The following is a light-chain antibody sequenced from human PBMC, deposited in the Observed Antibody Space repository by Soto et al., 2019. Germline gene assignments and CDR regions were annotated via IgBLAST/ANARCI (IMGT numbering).Light chain of an antibody. J-gene: IGKJ1*01. V-gene: IGKV3-20*01. Sequence: EIVLTQSPGTPSLSPGERATLSCRASQSVSSSYLAWYQQKPGQAPRLLIYGASSRATGIPDRFSGSGSGTDFTLTISRMEPEDFAEYYCQQYGSSRTFGQGTK. CDR1: QSVSSSY. CDR3: QQYGSSRT. CDR2: GAS.